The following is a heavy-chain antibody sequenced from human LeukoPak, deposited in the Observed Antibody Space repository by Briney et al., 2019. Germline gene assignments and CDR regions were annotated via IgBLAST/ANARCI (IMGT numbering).Heavy chain of an antibody. V-gene: IGHV1-18*01. Sequence: ASVKVSCKASGYTFTSYGISWVRQAPGQGLEWMGWISAYNGNTNYAQKHQGRVTMTRDTSTSTVYMELSSLRSEDTAVYYCARDINRQIDYWGQGTLVTVSS. J-gene: IGHJ4*02. D-gene: IGHD1-14*01. CDR2: ISAYNGNT. CDR3: ARDINRQIDY. CDR1: GYTFTSYG.